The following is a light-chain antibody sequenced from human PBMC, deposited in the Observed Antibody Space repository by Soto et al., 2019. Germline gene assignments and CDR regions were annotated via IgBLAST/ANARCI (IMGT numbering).Light chain of an antibody. J-gene: IGLJ1*01. CDR1: SNDVGGYIY. CDR2: EVN. Sequence: QSALTQPPSASGSPGQSVTISCTGTSNDVGGYIYVSWYQQHPGKVPKLMIYEVNKRPSGVPDRFSGSRSGNTASLTVSGLQTEDEADYYCSSYAGSNYVFGTGTKVTVL. CDR3: SSYAGSNYV. V-gene: IGLV2-8*01.